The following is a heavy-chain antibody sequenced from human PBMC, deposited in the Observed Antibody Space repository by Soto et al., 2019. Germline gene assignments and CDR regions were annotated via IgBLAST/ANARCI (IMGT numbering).Heavy chain of an antibody. V-gene: IGHV4-59*01. Sequence: SETLSLTCTVSGGSISSYYWSWIRQPPGKGLEWIGYIYYSGSTNYNPSLKSRVTISVDTSKNQFSLKLSSVTAADTAVYYCARGGGYSYPFDYWGQGTLVTVSS. CDR2: IYYSGST. CDR1: GGSISSYY. CDR3: ARGGGYSYPFDY. D-gene: IGHD2-15*01. J-gene: IGHJ4*02.